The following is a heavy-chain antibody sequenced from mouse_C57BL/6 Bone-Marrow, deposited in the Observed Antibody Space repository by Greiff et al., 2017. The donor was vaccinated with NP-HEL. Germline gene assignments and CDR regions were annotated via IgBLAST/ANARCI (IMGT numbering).Heavy chain of an antibody. CDR1: GYTFTSYW. D-gene: IGHD2-2*01. CDR3: ARGGYLLWLRRHYYFDY. J-gene: IGHJ2*01. Sequence: QVQLQQPGAELVMPGASVKLSCKASGYTFTSYWMHWVKQRPGHGLEWIGEIDPSDSYTNYNQKFKGKSTLTVDKSSSTAYMQLSSLTSEDSAVYYCARGGYLLWLRRHYYFDYWGQGTTLTVSS. CDR2: IDPSDSYT. V-gene: IGHV1-69*01.